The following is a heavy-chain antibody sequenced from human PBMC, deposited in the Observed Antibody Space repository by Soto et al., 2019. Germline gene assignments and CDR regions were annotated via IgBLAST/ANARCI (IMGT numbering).Heavy chain of an antibody. V-gene: IGHV2-26*03. CDR1: GFSLTTGRMG. CDR2: IFSNNER. D-gene: IGHD3-10*01. CDR3: ARLVADSSWYYYGLDV. J-gene: IGHJ6*02. Sequence: QVTLKESGPVLVKATETLTLTCSISGFSLTTGRMGVSWIRQPPGKALEWLAHIFSNNERSYTTSLQNRLSISADNSKRQVVLTMTDVVPVDTATYFCARLVADSSWYYYGLDVWGQGASVTVS.